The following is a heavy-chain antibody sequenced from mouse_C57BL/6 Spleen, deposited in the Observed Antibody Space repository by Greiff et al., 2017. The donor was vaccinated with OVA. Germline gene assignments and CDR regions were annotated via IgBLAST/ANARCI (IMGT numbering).Heavy chain of an antibody. J-gene: IGHJ4*01. CDR3: ARYGSSYVYYAMDY. Sequence: QVQLQQSGPELVKPGASVKLSCKASGYTFTSYDINWVKQRPGQGLEWIGWIYPRDGSTKYNEKFKGKATLTVDTSSSTAYMELHSLTSEDSAVYVCARYGSSYVYYAMDYWGQGTSVTVSS. V-gene: IGHV1-85*01. CDR1: GYTFTSYD. D-gene: IGHD1-1*01. CDR2: IYPRDGST.